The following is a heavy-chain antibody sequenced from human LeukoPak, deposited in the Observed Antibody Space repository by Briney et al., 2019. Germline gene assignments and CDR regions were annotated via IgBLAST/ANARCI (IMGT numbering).Heavy chain of an antibody. CDR3: AKSRAGSRPFDY. CDR1: GFTLSSYE. V-gene: IGHV3-23*01. J-gene: IGHJ4*02. Sequence: GGSLRLSCTASGFTLSSYEMSWIRQAPGKGLEWVSSVDYSGGDTHYADSVMGRFTISRDNSKNTLYLQMNSLRAEDTAVYYCAKSRAGSRPFDYWGQGTLVTVSS. CDR2: VDYSGGDT. D-gene: IGHD1-26*01.